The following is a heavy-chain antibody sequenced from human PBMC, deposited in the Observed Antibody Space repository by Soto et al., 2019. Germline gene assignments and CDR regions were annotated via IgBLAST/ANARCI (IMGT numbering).Heavy chain of an antibody. D-gene: IGHD1-20*01. J-gene: IGHJ3*02. V-gene: IGHV3-11*01. CDR3: ARVEYNPRAGGAFDI. CDR1: GFTFSDYY. CDR2: ISSSGSTI. Sequence: GGPLRLSCAASGFTFSDYYMSWIRQAPGKGLEWVSYISSSGSTIYYADSVKGRFTISRDNAKNSLYLQMNRLRAEDTAVYYCARVEYNPRAGGAFDIWGQGTMVTVSS.